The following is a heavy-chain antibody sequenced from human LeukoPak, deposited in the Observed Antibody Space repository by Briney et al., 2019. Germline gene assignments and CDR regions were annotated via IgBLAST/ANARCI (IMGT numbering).Heavy chain of an antibody. CDR2: INHSGST. CDR3: ARAGDSSGSTPDAFDI. Sequence: PSETLSLTCAVYGGSFSGYYWSWIRQPPGKGLEWIGEINHSGSTNYNPSLKSRVTISVDTSKNQFSLKLSSVTAADTAVYYCARAGDSSGSTPDAFDIWGQGTMVTVSS. CDR1: GGSFSGYY. D-gene: IGHD3-22*01. J-gene: IGHJ3*02. V-gene: IGHV4-34*01.